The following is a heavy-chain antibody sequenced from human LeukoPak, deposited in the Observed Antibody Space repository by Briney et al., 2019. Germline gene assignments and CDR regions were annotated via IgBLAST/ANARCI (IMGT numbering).Heavy chain of an antibody. CDR3: AKDRLTDIDY. V-gene: IGHV3-30*18. CDR2: ISYDGSNK. Sequence: HPGGSLRLSCAASGFTFSSYGMHWVRQAPGKGLEWVAVISYDGSNKYYADSVKGRFTISRDNSKNTLYLQMNSLRAEDTAVYYCAKDRLTDIDYWGQGTLVTVSS. J-gene: IGHJ4*02. CDR1: GFTFSSYG.